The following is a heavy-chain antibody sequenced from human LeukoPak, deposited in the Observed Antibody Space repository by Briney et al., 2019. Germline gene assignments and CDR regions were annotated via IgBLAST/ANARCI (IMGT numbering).Heavy chain of an antibody. Sequence: GGSLRLSCAASGFTFSSYWMSWVRQAPGKGLEWVANIKRDGSEKYYVDSVKGRFTISRDNAKNSLYLQMNSLRAEDTAVYYCARWGHYGSGSYKFDYWGQGTLVTVSS. J-gene: IGHJ4*02. CDR1: GFTFSSYW. CDR3: ARWGHYGSGSYKFDY. CDR2: IKRDGSEK. D-gene: IGHD3-10*01. V-gene: IGHV3-7*05.